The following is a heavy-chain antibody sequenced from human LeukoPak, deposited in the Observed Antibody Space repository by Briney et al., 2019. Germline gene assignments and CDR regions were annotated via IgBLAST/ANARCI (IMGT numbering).Heavy chain of an antibody. CDR3: ARVGTIAAAFVDS. J-gene: IGHJ5*01. V-gene: IGHV3-74*01. CDR1: GFTFSNSW. Sequence: GGSLRLSCAASGFTFSNSWMFWVRQVPGEGLVWVSYINGDGRSTTYADSVRGRFTISSVHTKNTLYLQMNSLRVEDTAVYYCARVGTIAAAFVDSWGHGLLVTVSS. CDR2: INGDGRST. D-gene: IGHD6-13*01.